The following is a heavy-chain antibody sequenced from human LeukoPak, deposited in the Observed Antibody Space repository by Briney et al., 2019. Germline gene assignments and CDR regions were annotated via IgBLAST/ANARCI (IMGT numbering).Heavy chain of an antibody. CDR1: GGSISSYY. CDR3: ARVWGSSLFLFDY. J-gene: IGHJ4*02. CDR2: IYYSGST. D-gene: IGHD3-16*01. V-gene: IGHV4-59*01. Sequence: SETLSLTCTVSGGSISSYYWSRIRQPPGKGLEWIGYIYYSGSTNYNPSLKSRVTISVDTSKNQFSLKLSSVTAADTAVYYCARVWGSSLFLFDYWGQGTLVTVSS.